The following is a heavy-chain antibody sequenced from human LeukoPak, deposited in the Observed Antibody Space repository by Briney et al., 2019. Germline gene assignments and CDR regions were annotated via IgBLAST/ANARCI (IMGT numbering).Heavy chain of an antibody. CDR2: IYYSGST. V-gene: IGHV4-39*01. D-gene: IGHD5-24*01. CDR3: ARYGVGWLHPFDY. J-gene: IGHJ4*02. CDR1: GGSISSSSYY. Sequence: PSETLSLTCTVSGGSISSSSYYWGWIRQPPGKGLEWIGSIYYSGSTYYNPSLKSRVTISVDTSKNQFSLKLSSVTAADTAVYYCARYGVGWLHPFDYWGQGTLVTVSS.